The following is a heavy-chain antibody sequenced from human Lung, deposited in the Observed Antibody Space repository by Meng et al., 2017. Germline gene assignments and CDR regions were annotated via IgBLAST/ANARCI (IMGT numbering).Heavy chain of an antibody. D-gene: IGHD4-11*01. Sequence: QVQLQQWGAGLLNPSETRSLPCVVSGGSFSDYYWSWIRQPPGKGLEWIGEINHSGSTNYNPSLESRATISVDTSQNNLSLKLSSVTAADSAVYYCARGPTTMAHDFDYWGQGTLVTGSS. V-gene: IGHV4-34*01. CDR2: INHSGST. CDR3: ARGPTTMAHDFDY. CDR1: GGSFSDYY. J-gene: IGHJ4*02.